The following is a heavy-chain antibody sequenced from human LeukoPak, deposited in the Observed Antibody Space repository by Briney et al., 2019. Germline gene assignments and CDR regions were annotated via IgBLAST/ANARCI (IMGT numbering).Heavy chain of an antibody. CDR1: GFTSSSYA. J-gene: IGHJ4*02. Sequence: GGSLRLSCAASGFTSSSYAMSWVRQAPGKGLEWVSAISGSGGSTYYADSVKGRFTISRDNSKNTLYLQMHSLRAEDTAVYYCAKGLPHYYDSSGWWDYWGQGTLVTVSS. V-gene: IGHV3-23*01. D-gene: IGHD3-22*01. CDR2: ISGSGGST. CDR3: AKGLPHYYDSSGWWDY.